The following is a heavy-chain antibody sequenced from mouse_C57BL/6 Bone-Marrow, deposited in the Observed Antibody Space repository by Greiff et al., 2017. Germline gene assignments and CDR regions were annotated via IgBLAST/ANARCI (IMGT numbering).Heavy chain of an antibody. D-gene: IGHD1-1*01. CDR1: GFNIKDDY. Sequence: EVQLQQSGAELVRPGASVKLSCTASGFNIKDDYMHWVKQRTEQGLEWIGWIDPENGDTEYASKFQGKATITADTSSNTAYLQLSSLTSEDTAVYYCTTVVFYCSSFPFAYWGQGTLVTVSA. V-gene: IGHV14-4*01. CDR3: TTVVFYCSSFPFAY. J-gene: IGHJ3*01. CDR2: IDPENGDT.